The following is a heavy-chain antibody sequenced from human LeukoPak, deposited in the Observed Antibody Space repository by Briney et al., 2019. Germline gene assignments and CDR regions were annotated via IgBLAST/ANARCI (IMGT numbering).Heavy chain of an antibody. CDR2: ISSSGYMI. CDR3: ARLHVKFYCSGGSCYPGH. J-gene: IGHJ4*02. D-gene: IGHD2-15*01. Sequence: GGSLRLSCAASGFTFSDYYMSWIRQAPGKGLEWVSYISSSGYMIYADSVKGRFTISRDNAKNSLYLQMNSLRAEDTAVYYCARLHVKFYCSGGSCYPGHWGQGTLVTVSS. V-gene: IGHV3-11*01. CDR1: GFTFSDYY.